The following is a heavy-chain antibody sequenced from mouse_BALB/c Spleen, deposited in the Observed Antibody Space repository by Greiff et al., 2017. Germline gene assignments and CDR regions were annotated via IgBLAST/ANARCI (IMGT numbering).Heavy chain of an antibody. CDR3: ARQTGAWFAY. D-gene: IGHD4-1*01. Sequence: EVQLVESGGGLVKPGGSLKLSCAASGFTFSSYAMSWVRQSPEKRLEWVAEISSGGSYTYYPDTVTGRFTISRDNAKNTLYLEMSSLRSEDTAMYYCARQTGAWFAYWGQGTLVTVSA. CDR2: ISSGGSYT. J-gene: IGHJ3*01. V-gene: IGHV5-9-4*01. CDR1: GFTFSSYA.